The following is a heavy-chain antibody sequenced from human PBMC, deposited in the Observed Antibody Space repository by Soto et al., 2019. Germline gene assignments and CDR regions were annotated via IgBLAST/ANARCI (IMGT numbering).Heavy chain of an antibody. CDR2: ISFDGDTK. CDR3: AKDQGLTGAGRDYYYYYAMDV. CDR1: GFTFSSYG. V-gene: IGHV3-30*18. D-gene: IGHD6-19*01. J-gene: IGHJ6*02. Sequence: QVQLVESGGGVVQPGKSLRLSCTASGFTFSSYGMYWVRQAPGKGLEWVALISFDGDTKYYADSVKGRFTISRDNSKNTLYLRVNSLRAEDTAVYYCAKDQGLTGAGRDYYYYYAMDVWGQGTTVTVSS.